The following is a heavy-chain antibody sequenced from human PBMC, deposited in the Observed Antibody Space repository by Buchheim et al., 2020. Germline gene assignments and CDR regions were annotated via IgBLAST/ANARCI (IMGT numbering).Heavy chain of an antibody. CDR1: GVSISTYY. CDR3: AESDAEKPGTLDY. CDR2: TYSRGTT. Sequence: QVQLQESGPGLVKPSETLSLTCTVSGVSISTYYWTWIRQPPGKGLEWIAYTYSRGTTRYNPSLNSRITISEDTSKNQLSLGVRSVTAADTAVYYCAESDAEKPGTLDYWGQGT. J-gene: IGHJ4*02. V-gene: IGHV4-59*01. D-gene: IGHD6-13*01.